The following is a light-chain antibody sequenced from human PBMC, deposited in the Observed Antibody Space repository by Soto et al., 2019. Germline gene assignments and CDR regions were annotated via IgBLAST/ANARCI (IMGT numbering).Light chain of an antibody. CDR2: DAS. CDR3: QQYASPPIS. CDR1: LSVGRNY. V-gene: IGKV3-20*01. Sequence: EIVLTQSPGTVSLSPGERATLSCRASLSVGRNYLAWYQQRPGQAPRRLIHDASIRATGIPDRFSGSGSGTDFTLTISRLEPEDFAVYYCQQYASPPISFGQGTRLEIK. J-gene: IGKJ5*01.